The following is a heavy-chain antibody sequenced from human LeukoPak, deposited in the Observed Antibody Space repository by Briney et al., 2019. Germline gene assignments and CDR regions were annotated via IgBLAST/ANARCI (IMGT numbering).Heavy chain of an antibody. J-gene: IGHJ3*02. CDR1: GFTFSSYW. CDR2: INSDGSST. V-gene: IGHV3-74*01. D-gene: IGHD3-3*01. CDR3: ARDFWSGYRGAFDI. Sequence: GGSLRLSCAASGFTFSSYWMHWVRQAPGKGLVWVSRINSDGSSTRYADSVKGRFTISRDNAKNTPYLQMNSLRAEDTAVYYCARDFWSGYRGAFDIWGQGTMVTVSS.